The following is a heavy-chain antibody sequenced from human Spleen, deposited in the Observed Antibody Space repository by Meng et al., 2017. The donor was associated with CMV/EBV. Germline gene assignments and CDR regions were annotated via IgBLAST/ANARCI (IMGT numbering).Heavy chain of an antibody. J-gene: IGHJ4*02. D-gene: IGHD6-19*01. CDR3: ARDRRVGSGWYEGQWGIDY. CDR1: GFTFSSYS. CDR2: ISSSSSYI. Sequence: GESLKISCAASGFTFSSYSMNWVRQAPGKGLEWVSSISSSSSYIYYADSVKGRFTISRDNARNSLYLQMNSLRAEDTAVYYCARDRRVGSGWYEGQWGIDYWGQGTLVTVSS. V-gene: IGHV3-21*01.